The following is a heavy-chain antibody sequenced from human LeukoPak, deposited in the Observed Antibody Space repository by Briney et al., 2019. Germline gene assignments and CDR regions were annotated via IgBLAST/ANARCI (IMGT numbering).Heavy chain of an antibody. D-gene: IGHD2-15*01. Sequence: SETLSLTCAVYGGSFSGYYWSWIRQPPGKGLEWIGEINHSGSTNYNPSLKSRVTISVDTSKNQFSLKLSSVTAADTAVYYCARGGCSGGSCYPYYYYYYGMDVWGQGTTVTVSS. CDR3: ARGGCSGGSCYPYYYYYYGMDV. V-gene: IGHV4-34*01. CDR1: GGSFSGYY. J-gene: IGHJ6*02. CDR2: INHSGST.